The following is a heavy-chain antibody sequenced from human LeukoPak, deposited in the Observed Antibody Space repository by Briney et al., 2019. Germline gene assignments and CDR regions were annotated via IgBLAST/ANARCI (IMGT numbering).Heavy chain of an antibody. V-gene: IGHV3-48*01. Sequence: GGSLRLSCAASGFTFSSYSMNWVRQAPGKGLEWVSFISSSSSTIYYADSVKGRFTISRDNAKNSLYLQMNSLRAEDTAVYYCAREDIGAFDIWGQGTMVTVSS. J-gene: IGHJ3*02. CDR2: ISSSSSTI. D-gene: IGHD5-12*01. CDR1: GFTFSSYS. CDR3: AREDIGAFDI.